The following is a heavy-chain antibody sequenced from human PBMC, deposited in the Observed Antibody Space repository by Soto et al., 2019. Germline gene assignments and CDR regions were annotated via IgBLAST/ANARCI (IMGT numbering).Heavy chain of an antibody. CDR2: MNPNTSNT. CDR1: GYTFTSYE. V-gene: IGHV1-8*01. CDR3: ETGTTESDY. Sequence: QVQLVQSGAEVKKPGASVKISCKASGYTFTSYEINWVRQATGQGLEWMGWMNPNTSNTGYAQKFQGRVTMTRNTYISTAYMELSSLRSEDTAVYYCETGTTESDYWGQGTLVTVSS. D-gene: IGHD1-7*01. J-gene: IGHJ4*02.